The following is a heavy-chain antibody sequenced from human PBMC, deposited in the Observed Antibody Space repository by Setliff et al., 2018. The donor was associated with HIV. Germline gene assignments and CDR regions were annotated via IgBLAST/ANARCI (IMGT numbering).Heavy chain of an antibody. CDR2: IDPNGGAT. V-gene: IGHV1-2*02. CDR1: GYTFTSYF. Sequence: ASVKVSCKAFGYTFTSYFLHWVRQAPGQGLEWLGIIDPNGGATNNAQKLQGRLTVTTDTSISTAYMELSRLRSDDTAVYYCARDYYDSSGYIFFPGLPDYWGQGTLVTSPQ. CDR3: ARDYYDSSGYIFFPGLPDY. D-gene: IGHD3-22*01. J-gene: IGHJ4*02.